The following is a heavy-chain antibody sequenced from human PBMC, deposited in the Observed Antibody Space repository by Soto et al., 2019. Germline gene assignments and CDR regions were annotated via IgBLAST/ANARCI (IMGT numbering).Heavy chain of an antibody. J-gene: IGHJ4*02. CDR1: GGTFSSYT. D-gene: IGHD5-18*01. Sequence: SVKVSCKASGGTFSSYTISWVRQAPGQGLEWMGRIIPILGIANYAQKFQGRVTITADKSTSTAYMELSSLRSEDTAVYYCARVDTAMVTGYWGQGTLVTVSP. V-gene: IGHV1-69*02. CDR3: ARVDTAMVTGY. CDR2: IIPILGIA.